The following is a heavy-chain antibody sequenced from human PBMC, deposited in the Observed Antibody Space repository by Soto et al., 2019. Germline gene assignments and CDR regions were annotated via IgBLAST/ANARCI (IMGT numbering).Heavy chain of an antibody. D-gene: IGHD4-17*01. Sequence: ASVKVSCKASGYTFTSYDINWVRLATGQGLEWMGWMNPNSGNTAYAQKFQGRVTMTRNTSISTAYMELSSLRSEDTAVYYCARSTLTTVTTGPRNNWFDPWGQGTLVTVSS. CDR2: MNPNSGNT. V-gene: IGHV1-8*01. CDR1: GYTFTSYD. CDR3: ARSTLTTVTTGPRNNWFDP. J-gene: IGHJ5*02.